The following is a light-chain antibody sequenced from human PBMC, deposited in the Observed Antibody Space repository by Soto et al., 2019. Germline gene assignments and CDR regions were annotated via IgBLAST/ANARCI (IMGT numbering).Light chain of an antibody. CDR2: KAS. V-gene: IGKV1-5*03. J-gene: IGKJ4*01. CDR3: QQYQSYPLT. Sequence: DSQMTQSPSTLSASVGDRVTITCRASQSISGWLAWHQVKPGRAPKVLIYKASSVQRGVPSRFSGSGSGTEFTLTISSLQPDDFASYYCQQYQSYPLTFGGGTKVEIK. CDR1: QSISGW.